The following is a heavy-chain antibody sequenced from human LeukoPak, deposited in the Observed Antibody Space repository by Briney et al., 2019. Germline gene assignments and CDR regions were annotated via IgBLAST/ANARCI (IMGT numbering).Heavy chain of an antibody. D-gene: IGHD6-6*01. CDR3: AKEVVERPLNWFDP. CDR2: IHQDGSEK. CDR1: GFTFSNYW. Sequence: HTGGSLRLSCTASGFTFSNYWMSWVRQAPGKGLEWVANIHQDGSEKRYVGSVKGRFTISRDNAKNSLYLQMNSLRAEDTAVYYCAKEVVERPLNWFDPWGQGTLVTVSS. J-gene: IGHJ5*02. V-gene: IGHV3-7*03.